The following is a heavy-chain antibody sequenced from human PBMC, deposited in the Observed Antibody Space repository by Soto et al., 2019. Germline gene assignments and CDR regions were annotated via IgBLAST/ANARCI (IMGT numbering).Heavy chain of an antibody. V-gene: IGHV3-23*01. J-gene: IGHJ4*02. D-gene: IGHD3-9*01. CDR1: GFTFSSYA. CDR2: ISGSGGST. Sequence: EVQLLESGGGLVQPGGSLRLSCAASGFTFSSYAMSWVRQAPGKGLEWVSAISGSGGSTYYADSVKGRFTISRDNSKNTLYLQMNSLRAEDTAVYYCATPYYDILTGYYEWGYYFDYWGQGTLVTVSS. CDR3: ATPYYDILTGYYEWGYYFDY.